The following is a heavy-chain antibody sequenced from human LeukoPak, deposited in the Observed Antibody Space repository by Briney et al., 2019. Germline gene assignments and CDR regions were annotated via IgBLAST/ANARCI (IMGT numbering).Heavy chain of an antibody. Sequence: SGGSLRLSCAASGFTFSSYWMTWVRQAPGKGLEWVAKIKQDGSEKYYVDSVKGRFTISRDNAKNSLYLQMNGLGAEDTAVYYCARRGTSSSWAHFDYWGQGTLVTVSS. V-gene: IGHV3-7*05. D-gene: IGHD6-13*01. CDR2: IKQDGSEK. CDR3: ARRGTSSSWAHFDY. J-gene: IGHJ4*02. CDR1: GFTFSSYW.